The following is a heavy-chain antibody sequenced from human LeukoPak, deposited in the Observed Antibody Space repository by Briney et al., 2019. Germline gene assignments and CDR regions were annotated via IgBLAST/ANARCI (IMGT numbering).Heavy chain of an antibody. D-gene: IGHD3-10*01. Sequence: GGSLRLSCAASGLSFSSAWMSWVRQAPGKGLEWVGRIKSKTDGETTDYAAPVKGRFTISRADSKNTLFLQMSSLKTEDTAVDYCTSPPSFYYGSGSYGYWGQGTLVTVSS. J-gene: IGHJ4*02. CDR1: GLSFSSAW. V-gene: IGHV3-15*01. CDR2: IKSKTDGETT. CDR3: TSPPSFYYGSGSYGY.